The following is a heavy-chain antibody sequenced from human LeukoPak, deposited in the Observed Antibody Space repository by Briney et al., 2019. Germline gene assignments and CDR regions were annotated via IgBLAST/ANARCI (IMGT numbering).Heavy chain of an antibody. Sequence: PGGSLRLSCAASGFTFSSYAMHWVRQAPGKGLEWVAVISYDGSNEYCADSVKGRFTISRDNSKNTLYLQMNSLRAEDTAVYYCARPLRRITMVRGVIFDYWGQGTLVTVSS. D-gene: IGHD3-10*01. CDR3: ARPLRRITMVRGVIFDY. V-gene: IGHV3-30-3*01. J-gene: IGHJ4*02. CDR1: GFTFSSYA. CDR2: ISYDGSNE.